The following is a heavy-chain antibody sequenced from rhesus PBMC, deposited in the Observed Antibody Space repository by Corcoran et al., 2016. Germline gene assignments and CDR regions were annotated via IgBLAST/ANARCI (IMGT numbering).Heavy chain of an antibody. CDR3: ARGEYYYEDAFDF. CDR1: GGSISSSY. CDR2: IYGSGSST. D-gene: IGHD3-28*01. V-gene: IGHV4-169*01. J-gene: IGHJ3*01. Sequence: QLQLQESGPGLVKPSETLSVTCAVSGGSISSSYWSWIRQAPGKGLEWIGYIYGSGSSTHYNPSLKSRVTLSVDTSKNQLSLKLSSVTTADTAVYYCARGEYYYEDAFDFWGQGLRVTVSS.